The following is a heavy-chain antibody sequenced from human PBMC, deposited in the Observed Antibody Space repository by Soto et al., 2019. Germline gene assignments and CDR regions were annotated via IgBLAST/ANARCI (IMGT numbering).Heavy chain of an antibody. CDR3: AREGMSRPRWVFDY. V-gene: IGHV3-64*01. J-gene: IGHJ4*02. CDR1: GFTFGSYP. CDR2: ISTNGDST. Sequence: EVQLVESGGGLVQPGGSLRLSCAASGFTFGSYPMHWVRQAPGKGLEYVSAISTNGDSTFYAHSVKGRFTISRDNSKNSLYLQMGSLRAEEMGVYYCAREGMSRPRWVFDYWGQGTLVTASS. D-gene: IGHD6-13*01.